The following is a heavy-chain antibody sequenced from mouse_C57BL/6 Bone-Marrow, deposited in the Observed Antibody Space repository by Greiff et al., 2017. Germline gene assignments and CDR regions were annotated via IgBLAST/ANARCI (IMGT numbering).Heavy chain of an antibody. CDR2: INYDGSST. V-gene: IGHV5-16*01. Sequence: DVHLVQSEGGLVQPGSSMKLSCTASGFTFSDYYMAWVRQVPEKGLEWVANINYDGSSTYYLDSLKSRFIISRDNAKNILYLHMSSLKSEDTATYYCARDAYDGNYSEGAMDYWGQGTSVTVSS. D-gene: IGHD2-10*01. J-gene: IGHJ4*01. CDR3: ARDAYDGNYSEGAMDY. CDR1: GFTFSDYY.